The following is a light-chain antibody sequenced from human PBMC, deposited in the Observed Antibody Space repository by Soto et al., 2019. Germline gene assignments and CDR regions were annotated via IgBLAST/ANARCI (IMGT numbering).Light chain of an antibody. V-gene: IGKV3-11*01. CDR2: DAS. CDR1: ENVRTF. CDR3: LQRSDWRLR. Sequence: ILTQSPDTLSLSPGERATLSCRASENVRTFLAWYQQKPGQAPRLLISDASYRATVIPPKFSGSGSGTDFTLTISSLEPEDFAVYYCLQRSDWRLRFGGWTKVEIK. J-gene: IGKJ4*02.